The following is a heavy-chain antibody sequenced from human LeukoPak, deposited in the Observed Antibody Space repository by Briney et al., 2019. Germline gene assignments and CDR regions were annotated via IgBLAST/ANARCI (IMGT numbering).Heavy chain of an antibody. CDR2: IRNDRIT. Sequence: GGSLRLSCVLSGLTFSDAWMSWVRQAPGKGLEWVGRIRNDRITDYAAPVQGRFGISRDNSKNTFYLQMNSLRTEDTGMYFCTWMATIFTVDYWGQGTLVTVSS. CDR1: GLTFSDAW. CDR3: TWMATIFTVDY. D-gene: IGHD5-12*01. J-gene: IGHJ4*02. V-gene: IGHV3-15*01.